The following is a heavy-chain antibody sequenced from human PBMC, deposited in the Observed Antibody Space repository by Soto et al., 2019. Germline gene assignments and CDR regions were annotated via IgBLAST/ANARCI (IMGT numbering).Heavy chain of an antibody. CDR2: TYYRSRWYN. CDR3: ARDHYDILTGYPVRYYYGMDV. CDR1: GDSVSSNSAA. D-gene: IGHD3-9*01. Sequence: PSQTLSLTCAISGDSVSSNSAAWSWIRQSPSRGLEWLGRTYYRSRWYNDYAVSVKSRITINPDTSKNQFSLQLNSVTPEDTAVYYCARDHYDILTGYPVRYYYGMDVWGQGTTVTVSS. J-gene: IGHJ6*02. V-gene: IGHV6-1*01.